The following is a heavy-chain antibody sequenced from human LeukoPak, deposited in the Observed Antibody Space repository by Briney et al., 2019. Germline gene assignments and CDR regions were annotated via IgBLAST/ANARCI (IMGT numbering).Heavy chain of an antibody. D-gene: IGHD1-26*01. V-gene: IGHV3-11*04. CDR3: ARVRGSYSSDY. CDR2: ISSRGGTTI. CDR1: GFTFSDYY. Sequence: GGSLRLSCAASGFTFSDYYMSWIRQAPGKGLEWISYISSRGGTTIYYADSVKGRFTISRDNAKSSLYPQMNSLRAEDTAVYYCARVRGSYSSDYWGQGTLVTVSS. J-gene: IGHJ4*02.